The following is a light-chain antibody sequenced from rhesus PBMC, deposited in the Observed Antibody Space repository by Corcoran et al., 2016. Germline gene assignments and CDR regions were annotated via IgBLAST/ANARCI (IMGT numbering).Light chain of an antibody. CDR3: AVWDDSLSSQI. CDR2: YSN. CDR1: TSNLGGNN. J-gene: IGLJ1*01. V-gene: IGLV1S4*01. Sequence: QSVLTQPPSASGAPGQSVTISCSGSTSNLGGNNVHWYQQLPGTAPKLLIYYSNQRPSGVPARFSGSKSGTSASLAITGLRSEDEADYYCAVWDDSLSSQIFGAGTRLTVL.